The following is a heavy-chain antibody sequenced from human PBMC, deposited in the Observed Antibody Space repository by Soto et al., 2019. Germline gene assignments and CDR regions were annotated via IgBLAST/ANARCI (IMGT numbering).Heavy chain of an antibody. D-gene: IGHD3-10*01. J-gene: IGHJ4*01. Sequence: PGGSLRLSCAASGFTFSSYAMSWVRQAPGKGLEWVSAISGSGGSTYYADSVKGRFTISRDNTKNTLYLQMNSLRAEDTAVYYWASRGPTAVPPYYYGSGSPVDYWGQGTLVTVSS. CDR2: ISGSGGST. CDR1: GFTFSSYA. CDR3: ASRGPTAVPPYYYGSGSPVDY. V-gene: IGHV3-23*01.